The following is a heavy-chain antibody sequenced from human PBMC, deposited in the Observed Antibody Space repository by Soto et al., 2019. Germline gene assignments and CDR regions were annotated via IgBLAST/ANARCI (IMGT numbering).Heavy chain of an antibody. CDR2: IKQDGSEK. V-gene: IGHV3-7*01. J-gene: IGHJ4*02. CDR3: ASLHIVVVPAASYFDY. CDR1: GFTFSSYW. Sequence: LRLSCAASGFTFSSYWMSWVRQAPGKGLEWVANIKQDGSEKYYVDSVKGRFTISRDNAKNSLYLQMNSLRAEDTAVYYCASLHIVVVPAASYFDYWGQGTLVTVSS. D-gene: IGHD2-2*01.